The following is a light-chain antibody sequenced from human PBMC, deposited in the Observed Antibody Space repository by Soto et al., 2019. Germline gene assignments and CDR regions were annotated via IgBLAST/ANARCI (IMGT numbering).Light chain of an antibody. CDR2: DIS. J-gene: IGKJ5*01. CDR3: QQRRNWPIT. Sequence: IVLTPSPAIRSLSPGERATLSWGASQSIRGILAWYHQRHGQAPRILIYDISNRATGIPARFSGSVSGTDGTLTISSLETADIRVYYCQQRRNWPITFGQGTRLDI. V-gene: IGKV3-11*01. CDR1: QSIRGI.